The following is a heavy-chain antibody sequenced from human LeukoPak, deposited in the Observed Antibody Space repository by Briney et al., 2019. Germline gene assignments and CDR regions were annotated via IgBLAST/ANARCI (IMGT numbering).Heavy chain of an antibody. CDR3: ARGKDYYDSSGYLAHRNNEFDY. CDR2: INHSGST. J-gene: IGHJ4*02. CDR1: GGSFSGYY. Sequence: PSETLSLTCAVYGGSFSGYYWSWIRQPPGKGLEWIGEINHSGSTNYNPSLKSRVTISVDTSKNQFSLKLSSVTAADTAVYCCARGKDYYDSSGYLAHRNNEFDYWGQGTLVTVSS. D-gene: IGHD3-22*01. V-gene: IGHV4-34*01.